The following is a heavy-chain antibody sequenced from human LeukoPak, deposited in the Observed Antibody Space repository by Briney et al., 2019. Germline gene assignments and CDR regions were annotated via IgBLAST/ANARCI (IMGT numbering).Heavy chain of an antibody. Sequence: ASVKASCKASGYTFTSYGISWVRQAPGQGLEWMGWISAYNGNTNYAQKLQGRVTMTTDTSTSTAYMELRSLRSDDTAVYYCARLSRYYDSSGYYYSGWFDPWGQGTLVTVSS. CDR2: ISAYNGNT. V-gene: IGHV1-18*01. CDR3: ARLSRYYDSSGYYYSGWFDP. J-gene: IGHJ5*02. CDR1: GYTFTSYG. D-gene: IGHD3-22*01.